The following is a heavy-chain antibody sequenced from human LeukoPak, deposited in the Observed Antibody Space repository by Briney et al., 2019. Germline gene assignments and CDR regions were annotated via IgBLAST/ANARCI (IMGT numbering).Heavy chain of an antibody. D-gene: IGHD1-26*01. Sequence: SQTLSLTCAISGDSVSSSSASWNWIRQSPSRGLEWLGRTYYRSKWYSDYAVSVKSRITINPDTSKNQLSLQLNSVTPEDTAVYFCAKISSPWSPRDAFDIWGQGTIVTVSS. CDR2: TYYRSKWYS. CDR3: AKISSPWSPRDAFDI. J-gene: IGHJ3*02. CDR1: GDSVSSSSAS. V-gene: IGHV6-1*01.